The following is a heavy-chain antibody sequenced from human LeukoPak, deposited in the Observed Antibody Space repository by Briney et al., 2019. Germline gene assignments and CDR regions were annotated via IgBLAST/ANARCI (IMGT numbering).Heavy chain of an antibody. CDR1: GGSMSFYY. Sequence: SETLSLTCTVSGGSMSFYYWNWIRQPPGKGLEWIGSIHHSGRTYYNPSLKSRVTISVDTSKNQFSLKLSSVTAADTAVYYCARDHLANLASRLFDPWGQGTLVTVSS. CDR2: IHHSGRT. V-gene: IGHV4-38-2*02. J-gene: IGHJ5*02. CDR3: ARDHLANLASRLFDP. D-gene: IGHD3-3*01.